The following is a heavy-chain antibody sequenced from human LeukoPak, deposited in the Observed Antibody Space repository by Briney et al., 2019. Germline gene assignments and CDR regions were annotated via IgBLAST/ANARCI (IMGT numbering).Heavy chain of an antibody. D-gene: IGHD5-12*01. CDR3: ASLVAFGLYSDDAFDI. V-gene: IGHV4-61*02. CDR2: IYTSGST. CDR1: GGSISSGSYY. Sequence: SQTLSLTCTVSGGSISSGSYYWSWIRQPAGKGLEWIGRIYTSGSTNYNPSLKSRVTISVDTSKNQFSLKLSSVTAADTAVYYCASLVAFGLYSDDAFDIWGQGTMVTVSS. J-gene: IGHJ3*02.